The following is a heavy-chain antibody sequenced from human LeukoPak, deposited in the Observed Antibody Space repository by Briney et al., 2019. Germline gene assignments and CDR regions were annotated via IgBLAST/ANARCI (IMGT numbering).Heavy chain of an antibody. D-gene: IGHD3-3*01. CDR3: ARVEWSEFHYRNYYMDV. CDR1: GGAISGFY. J-gene: IGHJ6*03. Sequence: SETLSLTCSISGGAISGFYWGWIRQPPGKGLDWIGFISYIGNTNYNPSLRSRVTISLDTSKNQVSLNLNSVTAADTAVYYCARVEWSEFHYRNYYMDVWGNGTSVTVSS. CDR2: ISYIGNT. V-gene: IGHV4-59*13.